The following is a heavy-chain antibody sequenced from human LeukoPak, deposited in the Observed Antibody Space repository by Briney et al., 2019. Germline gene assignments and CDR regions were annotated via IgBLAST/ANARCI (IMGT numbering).Heavy chain of an antibody. CDR1: GFTFSSYA. V-gene: IGHV3-21*01. CDR2: ISSSSSYI. J-gene: IGHJ3*02. Sequence: GGSLRLSCAASGFTFSSYAMSWVRQAPGKGLEWVSSISSSSSYIYYADSVKGRFTISRDNAKNSLYLQMNSLRAEDTAVYYCARDQRSSSWYGAFDIWGQGTMVTVSS. D-gene: IGHD6-13*01. CDR3: ARDQRSSSWYGAFDI.